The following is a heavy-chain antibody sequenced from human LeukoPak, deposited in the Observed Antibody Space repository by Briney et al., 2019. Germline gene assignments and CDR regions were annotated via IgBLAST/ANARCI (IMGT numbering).Heavy chain of an antibody. CDR3: ASNFIAAAGTWGLDP. Sequence: GASVKVSCKASGYTFTSYYMHWVPQAPGQGLEWMGIINPSGGSTSYAQKFQGRVTMTRDTSTSTVYMELSSLRSEDTAVYYCASNFIAAAGTWGLDPWGQGTLVTVSS. J-gene: IGHJ5*02. V-gene: IGHV1-46*03. CDR1: GYTFTSYY. CDR2: INPSGGST. D-gene: IGHD6-13*01.